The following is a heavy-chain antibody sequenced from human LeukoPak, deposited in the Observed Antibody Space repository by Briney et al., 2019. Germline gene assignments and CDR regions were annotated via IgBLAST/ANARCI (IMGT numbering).Heavy chain of an antibody. CDR1: GFTFSSYS. CDR3: ARDQGSSWYFDAFDI. J-gene: IGHJ3*02. D-gene: IGHD6-13*01. CDR2: ISSSSSYI. Sequence: GGSLRLSCAASGFTFSSYSMNWVRQAPGKGLEWVSSISSSSSYIYYADSVKGRFTISRDNAKNSLYLQMNSLRAEDTAVYYCARDQGSSWYFDAFDIWDQGTMVTVSS. V-gene: IGHV3-21*01.